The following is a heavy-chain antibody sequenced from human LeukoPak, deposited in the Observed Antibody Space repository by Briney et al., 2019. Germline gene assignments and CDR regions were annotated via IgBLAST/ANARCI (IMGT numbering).Heavy chain of an antibody. CDR2: IKQEGSER. Sequence: GGSLRLSCAASGFTFSSYWMSWGRQAPGKGLEWVANIKQEGSERYYVDSVKGRFTISRDNAKNSLYLQMNSLRAEDTAVYYCARTKVKPATPNYFDYWGQGTLVTVSS. J-gene: IGHJ4*02. D-gene: IGHD2-2*01. CDR1: GFTFSSYW. CDR3: ARTKVKPATPNYFDY. V-gene: IGHV3-7*01.